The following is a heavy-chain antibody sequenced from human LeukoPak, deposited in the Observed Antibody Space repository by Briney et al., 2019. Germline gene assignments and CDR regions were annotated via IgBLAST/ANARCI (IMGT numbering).Heavy chain of an antibody. J-gene: IGHJ5*02. Sequence: ISGSGGSTYYAASVKGRFTISRDNSNNTLYLQMNSLRAEDTAVYYCAKARRLTYYYDSSGSWGQGTLVTVSS. CDR3: AKARRLTYYYDSSGS. V-gene: IGHV3-23*01. CDR2: ISGSGGST. D-gene: IGHD3-22*01.